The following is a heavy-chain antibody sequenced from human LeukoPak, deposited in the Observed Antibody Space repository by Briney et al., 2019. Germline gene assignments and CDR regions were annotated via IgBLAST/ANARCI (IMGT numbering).Heavy chain of an antibody. CDR2: IRNKANSYAT. V-gene: IGHV3-73*01. Sequence: GGSLRLSCAASGFTFSGSAMHWVRQASGKGLEWVGRIRNKANSYATVYAASVKGRFTTSRDDSKNTAYLQMNSLKTEDTAVYYCTSPNIARNGDYPDYWGQGTLVTVSS. CDR1: GFTFSGSA. J-gene: IGHJ4*02. CDR3: TSPNIARNGDYPDY. D-gene: IGHD4-17*01.